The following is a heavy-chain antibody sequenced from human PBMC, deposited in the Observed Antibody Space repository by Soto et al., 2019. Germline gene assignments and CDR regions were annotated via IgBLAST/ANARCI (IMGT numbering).Heavy chain of an antibody. V-gene: IGHV4-31*02. CDR3: ARYRGDYLNWFDP. D-gene: IGHD4-17*01. J-gene: IGHJ5*02. Sequence: PSETLSLTCTVSGDSIRSGGYFWSWIRQHPGKGLEWIGYINYSGTTYYNPSLKSRVAISVDTSKNQFSLKLTSMTAADTALYYCARYRGDYLNWFDPWGQGTLVTVSS. CDR1: GDSIRSGGYF. CDR2: INYSGTT.